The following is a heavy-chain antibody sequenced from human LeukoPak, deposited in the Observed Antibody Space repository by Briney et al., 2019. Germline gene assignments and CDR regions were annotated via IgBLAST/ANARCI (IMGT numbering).Heavy chain of an antibody. CDR1: GGSISSGGYY. Sequence: SETLSLTCTVSGGSISSGGYYWSWIRQHPGKGLEWIGYIYYSGSTYYNPSLKSRVTISVDTSKNQFSLKLSSVTAADTAVYYCARQGLKAFDIWGQGTMVTVSS. D-gene: IGHD6-25*01. CDR3: ARQGLKAFDI. CDR2: IYYSGST. J-gene: IGHJ3*02. V-gene: IGHV4-31*03.